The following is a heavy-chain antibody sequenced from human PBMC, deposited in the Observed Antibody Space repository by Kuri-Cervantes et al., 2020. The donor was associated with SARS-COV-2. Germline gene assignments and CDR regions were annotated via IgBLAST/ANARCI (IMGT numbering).Heavy chain of an antibody. CDR2: IRYDGSNK. V-gene: IGHV3-30*02. CDR1: GFTFSSYG. CDR3: ARKKTDMDV. J-gene: IGHJ6*03. D-gene: IGHD1-14*01. Sequence: GESLKISCAASGFTFSSYGMHWVRQAPGKGLEWVAFIRYDGSNKYYVDSVKGRFTISRDNAKNSLYLQMNSLRAEDTAVYYCARKKTDMDVWGKGTTVTVSS.